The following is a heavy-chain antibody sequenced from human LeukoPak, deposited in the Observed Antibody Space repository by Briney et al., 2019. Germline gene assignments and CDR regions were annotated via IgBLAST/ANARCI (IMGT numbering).Heavy chain of an antibody. CDR1: GGSFSGYY. J-gene: IGHJ4*02. Sequence: SETLSLTCAVYGGSFSGYYWSWIRQPPGKGLEWIGEINHSGSTNYNPSLKSRVTISVDTSKNQFSLKLSSVTAANTAVYYCARGVSPDYWGQGTLVTVSS. CDR2: INHSGST. V-gene: IGHV4-34*01. CDR3: ARGVSPDY.